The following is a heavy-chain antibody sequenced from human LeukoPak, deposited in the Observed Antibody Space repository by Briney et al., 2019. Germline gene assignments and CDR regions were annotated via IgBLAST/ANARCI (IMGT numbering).Heavy chain of an antibody. V-gene: IGHV3-48*04. Sequence: GGSLRLSCAASGFTFSSYSMNWVRQASGKGLEWVSYISSSSSTIYYADSVKGRFTISRDNAKNSLYLRMNSLRAEDTAVYYCARDGGFFDAFDIWGQGTMVTVSS. CDR1: GFTFSSYS. CDR3: ARDGGFFDAFDI. J-gene: IGHJ3*02. D-gene: IGHD3-3*01. CDR2: ISSSSSTI.